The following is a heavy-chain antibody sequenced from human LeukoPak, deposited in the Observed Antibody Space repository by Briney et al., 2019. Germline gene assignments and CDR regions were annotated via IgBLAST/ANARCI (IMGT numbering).Heavy chain of an antibody. CDR1: GLIFSNCW. CDR3: ASGYSSSWATFDY. Sequence: GGSLRLSCAASGLIFSNCWMTWVRQAPGKGLEWVANIKPDGSEKYYVDSVKGRFTISRDNAKNSLYLQMNSLRAEDTAVYYCASGYSSSWATFDYWGQGTLVTVSS. V-gene: IGHV3-7*01. CDR2: IKPDGSEK. D-gene: IGHD6-13*01. J-gene: IGHJ4*02.